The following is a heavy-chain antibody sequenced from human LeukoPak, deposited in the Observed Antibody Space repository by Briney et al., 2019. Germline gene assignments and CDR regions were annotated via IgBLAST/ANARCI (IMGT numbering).Heavy chain of an antibody. CDR2: IFDSGDT. J-gene: IGHJ4*02. CDR1: GFTFSSYS. Sequence: GSLRLSCAASGFTFSSYSMDWVRQPPGKGLEWIAYIFDSGDTRYNPSLKSRVTISVDTSKNQFSLKLNSVTAADTAVYYCARHPLRGGFDYWGQGTLVTVSS. CDR3: ARHPLRGGFDY. V-gene: IGHV4-59*08.